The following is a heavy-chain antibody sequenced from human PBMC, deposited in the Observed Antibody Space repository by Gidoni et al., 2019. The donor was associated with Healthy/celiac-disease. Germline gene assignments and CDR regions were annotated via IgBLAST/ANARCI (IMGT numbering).Heavy chain of an antibody. V-gene: IGHV1-69*01. CDR3: ARVPLTGYSSGSTFFDY. J-gene: IGHJ4*02. D-gene: IGHD6-19*01. CDR2: IIPIFGTA. CDR1: GGTFSSYA. Sequence: QVQLVQSGAEVKKPGSSVKVSCKASGGTFSSYAISWVRQAPGQGLEWMGGIIPIFGTANYAQKFQGRVTITADESTSTDYMELSSLRSEDTAVYYCARVPLTGYSSGSTFFDYWGQGTLVTVSS.